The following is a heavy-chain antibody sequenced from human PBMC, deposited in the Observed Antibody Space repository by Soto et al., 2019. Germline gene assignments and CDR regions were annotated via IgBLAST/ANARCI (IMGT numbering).Heavy chain of an antibody. CDR3: ARMGDGPYYFYGMDV. V-gene: IGHV1-18*01. CDR2: INAYNGDT. CDR1: GYTFTSYG. D-gene: IGHD3-16*01. Sequence: QVQLVQSGAEVKKPGASVKVSCKASGYTFTSYGFSWVRQAPGQGLEWMGWINAYNGDTNYAQNLQGRVTMTTDTATDTAYMGLRGPRSDDTAVYYCARMGDGPYYFYGMDVWGQGTTVTVSS. J-gene: IGHJ6*02.